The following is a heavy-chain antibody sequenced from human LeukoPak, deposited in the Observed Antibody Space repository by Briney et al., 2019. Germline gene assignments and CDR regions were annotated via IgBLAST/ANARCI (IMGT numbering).Heavy chain of an antibody. Sequence: GGSLRLSCEASGFTFSQAWMSWVRQAPGKGLEWVGRIKSKIDGETTDYIEPVKGRFTLSREDSKNTVFLQMDSLRTDDTAVYYCTTDCDSTSCKGDGAFVVWGQGTMVTVSS. CDR3: TTDCDSTSCKGDGAFVV. CDR2: IKSKIDGETT. CDR1: GFTFSQAW. V-gene: IGHV3-15*01. J-gene: IGHJ3*01. D-gene: IGHD2-2*01.